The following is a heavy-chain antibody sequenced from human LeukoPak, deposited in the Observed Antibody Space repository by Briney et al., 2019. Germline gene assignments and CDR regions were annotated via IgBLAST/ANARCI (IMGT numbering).Heavy chain of an antibody. CDR2: FDPEDGET. J-gene: IGHJ6*02. V-gene: IGHV1-24*01. Sequence: ASVKVSWKVSGYTLTELSVHWVRQAPGKGLEWMGTFDPEDGETIYAQKFQGRVTMTEDTSTDTAYMELSSLRSEDAAVYYCARGEGYYYGMDVWGQGTTVTVSS. CDR3: ARGEGYYYGMDV. CDR1: GYTLTELS.